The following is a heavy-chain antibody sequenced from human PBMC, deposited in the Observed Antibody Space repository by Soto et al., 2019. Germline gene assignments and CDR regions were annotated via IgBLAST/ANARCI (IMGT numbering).Heavy chain of an antibody. CDR3: ARRARPDFYYMDV. D-gene: IGHD6-6*01. J-gene: IGHJ6*03. CDR1: GFTFSDHY. CDR2: SRNKAKTYTT. V-gene: IGHV3-72*01. Sequence: LRLSCAASGFTFSDHYIDWVRQAPGKGLEWIGRSRNKAKTYTTEYAASVKGRFTISRDDSKNTVYLQMGSLRPEDMAVYYCARRARPDFYYMDVWGKGTTVTVSS.